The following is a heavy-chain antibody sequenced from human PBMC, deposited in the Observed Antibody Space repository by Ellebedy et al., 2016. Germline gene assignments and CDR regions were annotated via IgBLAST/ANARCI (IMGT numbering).Heavy chain of an antibody. V-gene: IGHV1-69*06. D-gene: IGHD5-12*01. J-gene: IGHJ6*02. CDR1: GGTFSSYA. CDR3: ARGVRATGYYGMDV. Sequence: SVKVSXKASGGTFSSYAISWVRQAPGQGLEWMGGIIPIFGTANYAQKFQGRVTITADKSTSTAYMELSSLRSEDTAVYYCARGVRATGYYGMDVWGQGTTVTVSS. CDR2: IIPIFGTA.